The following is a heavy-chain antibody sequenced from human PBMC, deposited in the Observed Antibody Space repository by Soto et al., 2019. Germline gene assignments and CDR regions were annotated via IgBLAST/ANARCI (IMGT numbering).Heavy chain of an antibody. V-gene: IGHV4-59*01. J-gene: IGHJ6*02. CDR3: ARGDGIQLGSLDGSYYYHKMDV. D-gene: IGHD1-1*01. Sequence: QVQLRESGPGLVKSSETLSLTCTVSGGSISTYYWSWVRQPPGKGLEWIGYIYYSGTATYNPSLRSRVTISVDTSKNQFSLRLSSVTAADTAVYYCARGDGIQLGSLDGSYYYHKMDVWGQWTTVTVYS. CDR2: IYYSGTA. CDR1: GGSISTYY.